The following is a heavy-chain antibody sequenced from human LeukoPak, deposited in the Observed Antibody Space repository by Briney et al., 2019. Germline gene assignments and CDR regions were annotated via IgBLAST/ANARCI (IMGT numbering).Heavy chain of an antibody. D-gene: IGHD4-17*01. V-gene: IGHV3-7*01. J-gene: IGHJ4*02. CDR3: ARELTTGATHDY. Sequence: GGSLRLSCAASGFTFSSYWMSWVRQAPGKGLEWVANIKQDGSDKYYVGSVKGRFTISRDNAQNSLYLQMNSLRAEDTAVYYCARELTTGATHDYWGQGTLVTVSS. CDR1: GFTFSSYW. CDR2: IKQDGSDK.